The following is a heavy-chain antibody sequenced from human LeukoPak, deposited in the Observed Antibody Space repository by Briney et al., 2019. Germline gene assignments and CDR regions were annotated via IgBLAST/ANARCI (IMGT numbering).Heavy chain of an antibody. Sequence: GGSLRLSCAASGFTFDDYAMHWVRQAPGKGLEWVSGISWNSGTIGYADSVKGRFTISRDNAKNSLYLQMNSLRAEDTALYCCAKDSSGYQFDYWGQGTLVTVSS. V-gene: IGHV3-9*01. D-gene: IGHD3-22*01. CDR3: AKDSSGYQFDY. CDR1: GFTFDDYA. J-gene: IGHJ4*02. CDR2: ISWNSGTI.